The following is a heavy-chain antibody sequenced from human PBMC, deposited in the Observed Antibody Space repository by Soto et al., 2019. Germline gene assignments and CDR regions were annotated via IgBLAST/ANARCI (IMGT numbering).Heavy chain of an antibody. Sequence: PSETLSLTCTVSGGSISSYYWSWIRQPPGKGLEWIGAIYYSGSTNYNPSLKSRVTISVDTSKNQSSLKLSSVTAADTAVYYCARVPRDFWSNYYGMDVWGQGTTVTVSS. CDR1: GGSISSYY. J-gene: IGHJ6*02. D-gene: IGHD3-3*01. CDR3: ARVPRDFWSNYYGMDV. CDR2: IYYSGST. V-gene: IGHV4-59*01.